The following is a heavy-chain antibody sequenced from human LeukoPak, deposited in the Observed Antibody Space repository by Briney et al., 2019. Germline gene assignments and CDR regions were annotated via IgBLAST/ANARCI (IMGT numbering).Heavy chain of an antibody. CDR1: GGSISSYY. D-gene: IGHD2-2*02. Sequence: SETLSLTCTVSGGSISSYYWSWIRQPPGKGLEWIGYIYYSGSTNYNPSLKSRVTISVDTSKNQFSLKLSSGTAADTAVYYCAREVAGGYCSSTSCYKGIYDYWGQGTLVTVSS. J-gene: IGHJ4*02. CDR2: IYYSGST. CDR3: AREVAGGYCSSTSCYKGIYDY. V-gene: IGHV4-59*01.